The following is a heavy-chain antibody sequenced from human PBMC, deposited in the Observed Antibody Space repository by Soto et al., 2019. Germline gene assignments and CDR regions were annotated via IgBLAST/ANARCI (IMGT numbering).Heavy chain of an antibody. D-gene: IGHD6-19*01. Sequence: EVQLVESGGGLVKPGGSLRLSCAASGFTFSSYSMNWVRQAPGKGLEWVSSISSSSSYIYYADSVKGRFTISRDNATNSLYLQMNSLRAEDTAVYYCARDRDSGWCFAYWGQVTLVTVSS. CDR1: GFTFSSYS. CDR2: ISSSSSYI. CDR3: ARDRDSGWCFAY. J-gene: IGHJ4*02. V-gene: IGHV3-21*01.